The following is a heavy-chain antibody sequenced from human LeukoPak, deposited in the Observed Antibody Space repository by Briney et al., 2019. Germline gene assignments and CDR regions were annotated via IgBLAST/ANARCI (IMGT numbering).Heavy chain of an antibody. CDR2: MSYDGNNK. D-gene: IGHD6-13*01. J-gene: IGHJ4*02. V-gene: IGHV3-30*04. Sequence: GGSLRLSCAASGFTFSRSAMHWVRQAPGKGLEWVAVMSYDGNNKYYADSVKGRFTISRENSKNTLFLQMNSLRAEDTAVYYCARDLGISNWYFDYWGQGTLVTVSS. CDR3: ARDLGISNWYFDY. CDR1: GFTFSRSA.